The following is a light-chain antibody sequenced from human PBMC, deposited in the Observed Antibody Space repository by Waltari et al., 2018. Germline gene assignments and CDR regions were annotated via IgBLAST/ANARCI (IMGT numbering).Light chain of an antibody. CDR3: QQSDTFFALT. Sequence: DIQMTQSPSSLSASVGDRVTITCRASQNINIFLSWYQKRPGRAPRLLIYAASSLHSGVPSRFSGSRSGTDVTLTIASLQPEDVATYYCQQSDTFFALTFGGGTKVEI. CDR2: AAS. CDR1: QNINIF. J-gene: IGKJ4*01. V-gene: IGKV1-39*01.